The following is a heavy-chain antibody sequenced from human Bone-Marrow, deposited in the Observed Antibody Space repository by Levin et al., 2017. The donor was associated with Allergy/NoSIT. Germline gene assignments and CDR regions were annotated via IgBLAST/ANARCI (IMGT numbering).Heavy chain of an antibody. J-gene: IGHJ5*02. CDR2: IDPSGGAT. D-gene: IGHD1-14*01. Sequence: ASVKVSCKTSGYVFATHYMHWVRQAPRQGLEWMGLIDPSGGATTYAQNFQGRVTVTRDASTATVYLELTNLTSEDTGIYYCTRDNRMAVGDTGWFDPWGQGTLVTVFS. V-gene: IGHV1-46*03. CDR3: TRDNRMAVGDTGWFDP. CDR1: GYVFATHY.